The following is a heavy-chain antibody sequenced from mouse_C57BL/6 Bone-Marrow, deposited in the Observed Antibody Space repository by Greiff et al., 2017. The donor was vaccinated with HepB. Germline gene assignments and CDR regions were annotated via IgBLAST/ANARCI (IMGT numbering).Heavy chain of an antibody. V-gene: IGHV1-64*01. D-gene: IGHD1-1*01. CDR3: ATLYPTVVAIYYFDY. J-gene: IGHJ2*01. CDR1: GYTFTSYW. CDR2: IHPNSGST. Sequence: QVQLQQPGAELVKPGASVKLSCKASGYTFTSYWMHWVKQRPGQGLEWIGMIHPNSGSTNYNEKFKSKATLTVDKSSSTAYMQLSSLTSEASAVYYCATLYPTVVAIYYFDYWGQGTTLTVSS.